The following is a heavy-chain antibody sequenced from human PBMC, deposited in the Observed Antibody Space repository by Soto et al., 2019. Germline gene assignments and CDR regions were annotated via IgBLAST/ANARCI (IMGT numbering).Heavy chain of an antibody. D-gene: IGHD6-13*01. CDR2: IAFDGGNQ. CDR3: AKDSRVTAAGSGGWFDP. Sequence: QVQLVQSGGGVVQPGRSLRLSCAASGFDFNTYGLHWVRQAPGKGLEWVAGIAFDGGNQYYADSVKGRFTISRDKSNNTRYLQMNSLRAVDTATYYCAKDSRVTAAGSGGWFDPWGQGTLVIVSS. CDR1: GFDFNTYG. V-gene: IGHV3-30*18. J-gene: IGHJ5*02.